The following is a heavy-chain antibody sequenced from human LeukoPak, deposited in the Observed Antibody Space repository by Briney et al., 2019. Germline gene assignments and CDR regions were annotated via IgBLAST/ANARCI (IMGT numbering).Heavy chain of an antibody. V-gene: IGHV1-18*01. CDR2: ISAYNGNT. CDR1: GYTFTSYG. J-gene: IGHJ3*02. D-gene: IGHD5-18*01. CDR3: ARGMGYSYGHPQGAFDI. Sequence: ASVKVSCKASGYTFTSYGISWVRQAPGQGLEWMGRISAYNGNTNYAHSLQGRVTVTADTSTSTAYMELRSLRSEDTAVYYCARGMGYSYGHPQGAFDIWGQGTMVTVSS.